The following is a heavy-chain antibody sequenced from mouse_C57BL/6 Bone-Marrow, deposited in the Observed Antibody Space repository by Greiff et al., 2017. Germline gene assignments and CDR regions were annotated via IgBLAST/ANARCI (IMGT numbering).Heavy chain of an antibody. V-gene: IGHV1-4*01. J-gene: IGHJ3*01. CDR3: ARSNWDPAWFAY. CDR2: INPSSGYT. Sequence: QVQLQQSGAELARPGASVKMSCKASGYTFTSYTMPWVKQRPGQGLEWIGYINPSSGYTKYNQKFKDKATLTADKSSSTAYMQLSSLTSEDSAVYYCARSNWDPAWFAYWGQGTLVTVSA. CDR1: GYTFTSYT. D-gene: IGHD4-1*01.